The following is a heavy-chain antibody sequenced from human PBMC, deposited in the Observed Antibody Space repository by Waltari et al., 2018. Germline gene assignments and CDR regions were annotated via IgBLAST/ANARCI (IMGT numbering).Heavy chain of an antibody. V-gene: IGHV4-59*01. CDR1: GGSISSYY. J-gene: IGHJ4*02. CDR2: IYYSGST. D-gene: IGHD4-17*01. CDR3: ARVRDYGDYFDY. Sequence: QVQLQESGPGLVKPSETLSLTCTVSGGSISSYYWSWIRQPPGKGLEWIGYIYYSGSTNYNPSLKSRVTISVDTSKNQFSLKLSSVTAADTAVYYCARVRDYGDYFDYWGQGTLVTVSS.